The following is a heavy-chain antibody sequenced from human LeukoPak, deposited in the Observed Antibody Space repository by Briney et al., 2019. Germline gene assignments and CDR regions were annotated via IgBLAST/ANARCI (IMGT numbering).Heavy chain of an antibody. CDR3: AKDPLPYYDILTGYSSYFDY. Sequence: GGSLRLSCAASGFTFSNSGMHWVRQAPGKGLEWVAFMRYDGSNQYYGDSVKGRFTISRDISKNTLYLQMNSLRAEDTAVYYCAKDPLPYYDILTGYSSYFDYWGQGTLVTVSS. J-gene: IGHJ4*02. V-gene: IGHV3-30*02. CDR2: MRYDGSNQ. CDR1: GFTFSNSG. D-gene: IGHD3-9*01.